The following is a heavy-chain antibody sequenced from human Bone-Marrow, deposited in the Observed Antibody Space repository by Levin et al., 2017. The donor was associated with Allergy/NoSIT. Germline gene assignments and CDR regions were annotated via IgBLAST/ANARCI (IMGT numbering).Heavy chain of an antibody. Sequence: GESLKISCAVSGFSLSDNFMNWIRQAPGKGLEWVSYTSGSGSGKYYADSVKGRFTISRDNAKNLLFLHMNSLTSEDTAVYFCARGMTAGDYYYGMDVWGQGTSVTVS. CDR1: GFSLSDNF. CDR3: ARGMTAGDYYYGMDV. J-gene: IGHJ6*02. CDR2: TSGSGSGK. V-gene: IGHV3-11*01. D-gene: IGHD3-10*01.